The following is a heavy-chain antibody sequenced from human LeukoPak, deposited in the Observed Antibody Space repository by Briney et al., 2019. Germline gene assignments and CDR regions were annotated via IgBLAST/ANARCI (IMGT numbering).Heavy chain of an antibody. J-gene: IGHJ4*02. CDR2: ISDEGRSK. CDR3: AKRPSDYGDYVSYFDY. Sequence: GGSLRLSCAASGFSFISYGMHWVRQAPGKGLEWVGVISDEGRSKDYADSVKGRFTISRDNSKDTLYLQMNSLRDEDTAVYYCAKRPSDYGDYVSYFDYWGQGTLVTVSS. D-gene: IGHD4-17*01. CDR1: GFSFISYG. V-gene: IGHV3-30*18.